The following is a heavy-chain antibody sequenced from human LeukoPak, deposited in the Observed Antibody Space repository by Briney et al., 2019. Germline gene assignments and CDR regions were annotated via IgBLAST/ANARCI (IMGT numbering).Heavy chain of an antibody. CDR2: ISGSGGST. Sequence: GASLRLSCAASGFTFSSYAMSWVRQAPGKGLEWVSAISGSGGSTYYADSVKGRFTISRDNSKNTLYLQMNSLRAEDTAVYYCAKALYSSGWCPADYWGQGTLVTVSS. CDR1: GFTFSSYA. D-gene: IGHD6-19*01. V-gene: IGHV3-23*01. J-gene: IGHJ4*02. CDR3: AKALYSSGWCPADY.